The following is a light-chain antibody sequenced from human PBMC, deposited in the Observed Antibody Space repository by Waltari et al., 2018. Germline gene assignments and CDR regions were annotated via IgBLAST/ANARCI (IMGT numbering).Light chain of an antibody. V-gene: IGKV1-5*03. J-gene: IGKJ1*01. CDR1: QNLTNW. CDR2: KTS. Sequence: DIQMTQSPSTLSASVGDRVTISCRASQNLTNWLTWYQQKPGKAPKMLIYKTSTLESGVPSRFSGSGSGTEFTLTISSLQPDDFATYFCQQYHTYWTFGQGTRVEIK. CDR3: QQYHTYWT.